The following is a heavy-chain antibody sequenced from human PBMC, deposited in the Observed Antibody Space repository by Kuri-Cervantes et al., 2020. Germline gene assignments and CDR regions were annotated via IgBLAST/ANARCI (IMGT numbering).Heavy chain of an antibody. CDR3: AREVAVAGPFDY. CDR2: ISYDGSNK. CDR1: GGSISSGG. J-gene: IGHJ4*02. D-gene: IGHD6-19*01. V-gene: IGHV3-30-3*01. Sequence: LSLTCTVSGGSISSGGYYWSWIRQAPGKGLEWVAVISYDGSNKYYADSVKGRFTISRDNSKNTLYLQMNSLRAEDTAVYYCAREVAVAGPFDYWGQGTLVTVSS.